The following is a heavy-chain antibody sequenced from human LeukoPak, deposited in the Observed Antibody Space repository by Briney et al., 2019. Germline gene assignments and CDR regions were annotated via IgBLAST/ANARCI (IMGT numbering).Heavy chain of an antibody. CDR2: ISTNSNYI. J-gene: IGHJ3*02. CDR1: GFTFSTYN. D-gene: IGHD1-26*01. V-gene: IGHV3-21*01. CDR3: ARDVGASAPDAFDI. Sequence: PGGSLRLSCAASGFTFSTYNMNWVRQAPGRGLEWVSSISTNSNYIHYADSVKGRFTISRDNAKNSLYLQMNSLRVEDTDVYYCARDVGASAPDAFDIWGQGTMVTVSS.